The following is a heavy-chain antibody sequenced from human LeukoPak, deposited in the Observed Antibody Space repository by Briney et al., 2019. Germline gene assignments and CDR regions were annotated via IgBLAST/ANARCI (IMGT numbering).Heavy chain of an antibody. J-gene: IGHJ4*02. Sequence: GGSLRPSCAASGFIFSTYWMSWVRQAPGKGLEWVGRTRNKANCSTTEYAASVKGRFTISRDDSKNSLYLQMNSLKTEDTAVYYCARDLSGAFDYWGQGTLVTVSS. V-gene: IGHV3-72*01. D-gene: IGHD1-26*01. CDR3: ARDLSGAFDY. CDR2: TRNKANCSTT. CDR1: GFIFSTYW.